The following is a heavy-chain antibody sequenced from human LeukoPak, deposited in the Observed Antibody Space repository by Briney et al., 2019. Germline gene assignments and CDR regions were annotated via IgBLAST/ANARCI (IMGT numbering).Heavy chain of an antibody. D-gene: IGHD1-26*01. Sequence: PGGSLRLSCAASGFTFSSYWMSWVRQAPGKGLEWVANIKQDGSEKYYVDSLKGRFTISRDNSKNSLYLQMNSLRTEDTALYYCAFVRGAARRYYYYMDVWGKGTTVTVSS. V-gene: IGHV3-7*03. CDR2: IKQDGSEK. CDR1: GFTFSSYW. J-gene: IGHJ6*03. CDR3: AFVRGAARRYYYYMDV.